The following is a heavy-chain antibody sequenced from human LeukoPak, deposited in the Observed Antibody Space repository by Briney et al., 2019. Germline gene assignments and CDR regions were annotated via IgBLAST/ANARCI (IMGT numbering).Heavy chain of an antibody. CDR1: GFTFSSYS. D-gene: IGHD3-22*01. V-gene: IGHV3-21*04. CDR2: ISSSSSYI. Sequence: GGSLRLSCAASGFTFSSYSMNWVRQAPRKGLEWVSSISSSSSYIYYADSVKGRFTISRDNSKNTLYLQMNSLRAEDTAVYYCAKDRVYDSSGYYSMGAFDIWGQGTMVTVSS. CDR3: AKDRVYDSSGYYSMGAFDI. J-gene: IGHJ3*02.